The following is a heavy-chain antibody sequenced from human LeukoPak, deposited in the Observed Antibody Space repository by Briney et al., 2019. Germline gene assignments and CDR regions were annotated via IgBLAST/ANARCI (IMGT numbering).Heavy chain of an antibody. J-gene: IGHJ4*02. CDR3: ARVVGDYDILTGYYSSPYFDY. CDR1: GGSFSGYY. CDR2: INHSGST. V-gene: IGHV4-34*01. D-gene: IGHD3-9*01. Sequence: SETLSLTCAVYGGSFSGYYWSWIRQPPGKGLEWIGEINHSGSTNYNPSLKSRVTISVDTSKNQFSLKLSSLTAADTAVYYCARVVGDYDILTGYYSSPYFDYWGQGTLVTVSS.